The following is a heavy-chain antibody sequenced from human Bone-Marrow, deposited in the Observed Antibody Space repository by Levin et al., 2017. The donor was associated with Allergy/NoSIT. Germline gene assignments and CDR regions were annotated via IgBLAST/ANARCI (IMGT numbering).Heavy chain of an antibody. V-gene: IGHV2-5*02. CDR3: AHNSWRLPEDRTFDH. J-gene: IGHJ4*02. CDR2: IYWDDDK. D-gene: IGHD6-25*01. Sequence: SGPTLVKPTQTLTLTCTFSGFSLTTSKMGVGWIRQPPGKALEWLALIYWDDDKRYSPSLKSRLTITKDTSKHQVVLTMANLDPVDTATYYCAHNSWRLPEDRTFDHWGQGTLVTVTS. CDR1: GFSLTTSKMG.